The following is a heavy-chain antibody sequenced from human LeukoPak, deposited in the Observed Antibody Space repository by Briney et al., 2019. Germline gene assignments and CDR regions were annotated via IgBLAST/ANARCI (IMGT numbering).Heavy chain of an antibody. Sequence: ASVKVSCKASGYTFTSYDIDWVRQATGQGLEWMGWMNPNSGNTGYAQKFQGRVTMTRNTSISTAYMELSSLRSEDTAVYYCARDGYSNYEYLNWFDPWGQGTLVTVSS. CDR2: MNPNSGNT. CDR3: ARDGYSNYEYLNWFDP. CDR1: GYTFTSYD. J-gene: IGHJ5*02. D-gene: IGHD4-11*01. V-gene: IGHV1-8*02.